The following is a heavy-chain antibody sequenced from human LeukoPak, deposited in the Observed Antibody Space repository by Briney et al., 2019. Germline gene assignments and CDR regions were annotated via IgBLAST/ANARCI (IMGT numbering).Heavy chain of an antibody. Sequence: GASVKVSCKASGYTFTSYGISWVRQAPGQGLEWMGWISAYNGNTNYAQKFQGRVTMTEDTSTDTAYMELSSLRSEDTAVYYCATEPARVIAVASGAPDWGQGTLVTVSS. CDR2: ISAYNGNT. V-gene: IGHV1-18*01. D-gene: IGHD6-19*01. CDR1: GYTFTSYG. CDR3: ATEPARVIAVASGAPD. J-gene: IGHJ4*02.